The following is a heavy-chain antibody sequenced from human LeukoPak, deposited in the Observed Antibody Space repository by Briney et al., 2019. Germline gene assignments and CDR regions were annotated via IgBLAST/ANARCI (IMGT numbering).Heavy chain of an antibody. V-gene: IGHV3-64*02. J-gene: IGHJ4*02. CDR2: TNTDGRIT. CDR1: GFSFRNYA. Sequence: GGSLRLSCVASGFSFRNYAIPWVRQAPGKGLEYVSVTNTDGRITYYADSVKGRFTISRDNSKNTVYLQMGSLRGEDMAVYYCTRDGGSFCDFDYWGQGALVTVSS. CDR3: TRDGGSFCDFDY. D-gene: IGHD1-26*01.